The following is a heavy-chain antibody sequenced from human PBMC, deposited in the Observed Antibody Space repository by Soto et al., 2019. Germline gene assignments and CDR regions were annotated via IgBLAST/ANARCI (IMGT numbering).Heavy chain of an antibody. D-gene: IGHD3-9*01. CDR2: INIGGSAA. Sequence: EVQLVESGGGLVQPGGSLRLSCAASGFTFSNYWMHWVRLPPGKGLLWVSRINIGGSAANYAGSVEGRFTVSRDDAKNTLYLQMNSLRDDDTAVYYCVWGTNDWYGIDYWGQGAPVTVSS. CDR3: VWGTNDWYGIDY. V-gene: IGHV3-74*01. J-gene: IGHJ4*02. CDR1: GFTFSNYW.